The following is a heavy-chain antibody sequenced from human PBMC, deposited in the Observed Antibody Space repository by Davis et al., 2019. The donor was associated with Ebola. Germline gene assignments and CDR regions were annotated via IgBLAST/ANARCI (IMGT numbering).Heavy chain of an antibody. V-gene: IGHV1-69*13. CDR3: ARDRREIGGMDV. CDR2: IIPIFGTA. Sequence: AASVKVSCKASGDTFSSYAISWVRQAPGQGLEWMGGIIPIFGTANYAQKFQGRVTITADESTSTAYMELSSLRSEDTAVYYCARDRREIGGMDVWGKGTTVTVSS. J-gene: IGHJ6*04. CDR1: GDTFSSYA. D-gene: IGHD5-24*01.